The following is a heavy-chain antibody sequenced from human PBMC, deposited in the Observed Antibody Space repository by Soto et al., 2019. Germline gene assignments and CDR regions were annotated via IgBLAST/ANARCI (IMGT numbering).Heavy chain of an antibody. Sequence: GGSRRLSCLASGFTFSTFAMHWVRPAPGKWLERVAVILSDGSNKYYADSVKGRFTISRDTSKNTMYLQMNSQMAEDTVVYYGARQITGTPVFDYWGQGTLVTVSS. D-gene: IGHD1-20*01. J-gene: IGHJ4*02. CDR3: ARQITGTPVFDY. CDR1: GFTFSTFA. V-gene: IGHV3-30-3*01. CDR2: ILSDGSNK.